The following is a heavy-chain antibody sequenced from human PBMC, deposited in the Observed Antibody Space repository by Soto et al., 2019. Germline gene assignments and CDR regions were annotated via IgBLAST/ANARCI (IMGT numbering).Heavy chain of an antibody. CDR3: XXXDXXYGSVF. J-gene: IGHJ4*02. V-gene: IGHV3-33*01. CDR1: GSTFSNYG. Sequence: QVQLVESGGGVVQPGTSLRLSCAASGSTFSNYGMHWVRQAPGKGLEWVAVVWYDGTTKFYPDSVKGRFTISRDNSNNTLXLQMNXLGXXDRAXYYXXXXDXXYGSVFGGQGPLVTVPS. D-gene: IGHD3-10*01. CDR2: VWYDGTTK.